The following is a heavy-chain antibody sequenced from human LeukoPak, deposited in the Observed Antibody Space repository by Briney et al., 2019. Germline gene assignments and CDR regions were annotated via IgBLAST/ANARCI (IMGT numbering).Heavy chain of an antibody. D-gene: IGHD4-23*01. CDR3: ARGGYGGNRAFDY. Sequence: ASVKVSCKASGYTFTSYGISWVRQAPGQGLEWMGWINTNTGNPTYAQGFTGRFVFSLDTSVSTAYLQISSLKAEDTAVYYCARGGYGGNRAFDYWGQGSLVTVSS. V-gene: IGHV7-4-1*02. J-gene: IGHJ4*02. CDR1: GYTFTSYG. CDR2: INTNTGNP.